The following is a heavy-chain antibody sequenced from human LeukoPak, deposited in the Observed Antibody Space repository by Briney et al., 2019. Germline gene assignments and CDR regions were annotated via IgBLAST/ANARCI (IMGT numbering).Heavy chain of an antibody. V-gene: IGHV3-30*18. CDR1: GFTFSSYG. D-gene: IGHD5-18*01. J-gene: IGHJ6*02. CDR2: ISYDGSNK. Sequence: GVSLGLSCAASGFTFSSYGMHWVRQAPGKGLVWVTVISYDGSNKYYADSVKGRFTISRDNSKNTLYLQMNSMRAEDTAVYYCEKDMDGIQHNYYYGMDVWGQGTTVTVSS. CDR3: EKDMDGIQHNYYYGMDV.